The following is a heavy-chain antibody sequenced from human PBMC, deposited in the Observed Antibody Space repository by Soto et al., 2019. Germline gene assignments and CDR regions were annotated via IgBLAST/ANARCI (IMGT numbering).Heavy chain of an antibody. CDR1: GGSISSYY. CDR3: ARLANIFDFDN. D-gene: IGHD2-21*01. Sequence: SETLSLTCTVSGGSISSYYWSWIRQPPGKGLEWIGYIYYSGSTNYNPSLKSRVTISVDTSKNQFSLKLSSVTAADTAMYYCARLANIFDFDNWGHGTLVTVSS. V-gene: IGHV4-59*01. J-gene: IGHJ4*01. CDR2: IYYSGST.